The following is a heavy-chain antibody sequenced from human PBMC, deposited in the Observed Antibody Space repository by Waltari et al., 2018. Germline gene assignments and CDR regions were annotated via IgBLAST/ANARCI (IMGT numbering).Heavy chain of an antibody. CDR3: ARAPHGITMIRGGDAFDI. Sequence: EVQLVESGGGLVKPGGSLRLSCAASGFTLSSYSMNWVRLAPGKGLEWFSSVSSTSTYIYYADSGKGRCTIARDNAKNSRYLQMNSLRAEDTAVYYCARAPHGITMIRGGDAFDIWGQGTMVTVSS. J-gene: IGHJ3*02. D-gene: IGHD3-10*01. CDR1: GFTLSSYS. CDR2: VSSTSTYI. V-gene: IGHV3-21*01.